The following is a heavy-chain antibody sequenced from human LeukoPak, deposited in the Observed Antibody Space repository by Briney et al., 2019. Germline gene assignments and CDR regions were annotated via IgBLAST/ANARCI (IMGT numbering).Heavy chain of an antibody. CDR3: AKDGTIFGVAIWAYFDY. CDR2: ISGSGGST. D-gene: IGHD3-3*01. J-gene: IGHJ4*02. Sequence: GGSLRLSCAASGFTFSSYAMSWVRQAPGKGLEWVSAISGSGGSTYYADSVKGRFTISRDNSKNTLYLQMNSLRAEDTAVYYCAKDGTIFGVAIWAYFDYWGQGTLVTVSS. V-gene: IGHV3-23*01. CDR1: GFTFSSYA.